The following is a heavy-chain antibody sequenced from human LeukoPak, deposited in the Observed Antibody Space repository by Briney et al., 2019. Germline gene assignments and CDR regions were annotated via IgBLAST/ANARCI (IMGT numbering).Heavy chain of an antibody. CDR2: ISGSGRST. J-gene: IGHJ4*02. V-gene: IGHV3-23*01. CDR1: GFTFNNYA. CDR3: AKGRGSANSGSNY. D-gene: IGHD1-26*01. Sequence: GGSLRLSCAASGFTFNNYAMSWVRQVPGKGLEWVSAISGSGRSTYYANSVKGRFTISRDNSKNTLYLQLNSLRAEDTAVYFCAKGRGSANSGSNYWGQGTLVTVSS.